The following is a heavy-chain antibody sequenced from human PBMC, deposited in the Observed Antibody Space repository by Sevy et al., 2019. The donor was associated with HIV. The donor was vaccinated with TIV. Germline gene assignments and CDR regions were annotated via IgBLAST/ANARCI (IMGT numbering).Heavy chain of an antibody. J-gene: IGHJ4*02. CDR1: GFTFSNHY. V-gene: IGHV3-72*01. D-gene: IGHD6-13*01. CDR2: IRKKADSYTT. Sequence: GGSLRLSCAASGFTFSNHYMEWVRQAPGKGLEWVGRIRKKADSYTTEYAASVKGRFTISRDDSKNSLYLLMNSLKTEATAVYYCATHAGIAAAGRVFDYWGQGTLVTVSS. CDR3: ATHAGIAAAGRVFDY.